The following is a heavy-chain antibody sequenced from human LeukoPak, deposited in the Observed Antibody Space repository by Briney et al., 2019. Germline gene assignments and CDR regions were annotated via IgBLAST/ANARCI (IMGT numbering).Heavy chain of an antibody. V-gene: IGHV3-30*18. D-gene: IGHD1-26*01. CDR2: ISYDGTNK. Sequence: GGSLRLSCAASGFTFSSYGMHWVRQAPGKGPEWVAVISYDGTNKYYADSLKGRFTISRDNSKNTLYLQMNSLRAEDTAVYYCAKDQRLLKLFDPWGQGTLVTVSS. CDR1: GFTFSSYG. J-gene: IGHJ5*02. CDR3: AKDQRLLKLFDP.